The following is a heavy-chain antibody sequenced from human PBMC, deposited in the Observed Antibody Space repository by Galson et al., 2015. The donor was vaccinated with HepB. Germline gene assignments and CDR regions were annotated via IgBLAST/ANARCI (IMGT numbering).Heavy chain of an antibody. CDR2: INWNGGST. V-gene: IGHV3-20*04. CDR3: AGRASLNY. D-gene: IGHD2-15*01. CDR1: GFTFDDYG. Sequence: SLRLSCASSGFTFDDYGMSWVRHAPGKGLEWVSGINWNGGSTGYADSVKGRFTISRDDAKNSLYLQMNSLRGEETAVYYCAGRASLNYWGQGTLVTVSS. J-gene: IGHJ4*02.